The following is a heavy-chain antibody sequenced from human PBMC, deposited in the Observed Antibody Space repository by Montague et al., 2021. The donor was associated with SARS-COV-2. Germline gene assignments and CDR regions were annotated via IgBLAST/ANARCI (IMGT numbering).Heavy chain of an antibody. CDR1: GGSVRSSNDC. Sequence: SETLSLTCTVSGGSVRSSNDCWGWIRQPPGKGLEWIANFYYRGNTYYNPSLKSRVTISVDTSNNQFSLKLSSVTAADTAVYYCARGPKMYGELADYWGQGTLVTVSS. CDR3: ARGPKMYGELADY. CDR2: FYYRGNT. J-gene: IGHJ4*02. V-gene: IGHV4-39*01. D-gene: IGHD4-17*01.